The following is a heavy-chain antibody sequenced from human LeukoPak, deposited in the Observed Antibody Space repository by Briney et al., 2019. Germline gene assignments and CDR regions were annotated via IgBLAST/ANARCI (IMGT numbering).Heavy chain of an antibody. Sequence: PGGSLRLSCAASGFTFNTYEMSWVRQAPGKGLEWVSYISSTGGTIYYADFMRGRFIISRDNAKNSFYLQMNSLRAEDTAVYYCVRRKGALYSEFAFDMWGQGTMVTVSS. D-gene: IGHD2-21*01. J-gene: IGHJ3*02. CDR3: VRRKGALYSEFAFDM. V-gene: IGHV3-48*03. CDR2: ISSTGGTI. CDR1: GFTFNTYE.